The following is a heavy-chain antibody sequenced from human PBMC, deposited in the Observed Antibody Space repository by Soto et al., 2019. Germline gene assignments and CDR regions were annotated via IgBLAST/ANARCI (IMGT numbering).Heavy chain of an antibody. V-gene: IGHV3-21*01. J-gene: IGHJ6*02. CDR2: ISSSSSYI. D-gene: IGHD2-15*01. CDR1: GFTFSSYS. Sequence: GGSLRLSCAASGFTFSSYSMNWVRQAPGKGLERVSSISSSSSYIYYADSVKGRFTISRDNAKNSLYLQMNSLRAEDTAVYYCARDLRKLLNSHYYYGMDVWGQGTTVTVSS. CDR3: ARDLRKLLNSHYYYGMDV.